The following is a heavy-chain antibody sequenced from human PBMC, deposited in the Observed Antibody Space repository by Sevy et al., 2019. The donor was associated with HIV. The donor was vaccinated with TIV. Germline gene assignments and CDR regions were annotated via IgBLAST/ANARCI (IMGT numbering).Heavy chain of an antibody. CDR2: IYYSGTT. CDR3: VRHSDSRRLSWLDT. J-gene: IGHJ5*02. D-gene: IGHD2-15*01. Sequence: SETLSLTCSVSNASISSSSYYWGWVRQPPGKALEWIGIIYYSGTTYYSPSHKSRVTISVDTSKNQFFLDRRSMTATDTAVYYCVRHSDSRRLSWLDTWGQGILVTVSS. CDR1: NASISSSSYY. V-gene: IGHV4-39*01.